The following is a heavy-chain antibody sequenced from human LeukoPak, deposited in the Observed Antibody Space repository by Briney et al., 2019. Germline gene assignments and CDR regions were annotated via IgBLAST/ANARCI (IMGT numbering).Heavy chain of an antibody. Sequence: PGRSLRLSCAASGFTFSRYAMHWVRQAPGKGLEWVAVISYDGSNKYYADSVKGRFTISRDNSKNTLYLQMNSLRAEDTAVYYCARDKVIAVAGTPDYYYYGMDVWGQGTTVTVSS. V-gene: IGHV3-30-3*01. CDR2: ISYDGSNK. CDR1: GFTFSRYA. D-gene: IGHD6-19*01. CDR3: ARDKVIAVAGTPDYYYYGMDV. J-gene: IGHJ6*02.